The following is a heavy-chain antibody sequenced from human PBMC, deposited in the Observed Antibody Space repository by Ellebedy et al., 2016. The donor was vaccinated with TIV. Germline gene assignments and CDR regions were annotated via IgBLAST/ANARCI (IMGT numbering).Heavy chain of an antibody. Sequence: GESLKISCAASGFTFSNYWMSWVRQAPGKGLEWVAHVKQDDSEIFYADSVKGRFTIYRDNAKNSLFLEMNNLRAEDTAVYYCARDPYYASGAFYNDYWGQGTLVTVSS. J-gene: IGHJ4*02. CDR3: ARDPYYASGAFYNDY. V-gene: IGHV3-7*01. CDR1: GFTFSNYW. D-gene: IGHD3-10*01. CDR2: VKQDDSEI.